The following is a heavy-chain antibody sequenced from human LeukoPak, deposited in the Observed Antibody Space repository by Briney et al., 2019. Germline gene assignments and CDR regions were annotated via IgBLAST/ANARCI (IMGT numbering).Heavy chain of an antibody. CDR2: INPNSGGT. V-gene: IGHV1-2*02. CDR1: GYTFTGYY. J-gene: IGHJ4*02. D-gene: IGHD4-17*01. Sequence: ASVKVSCKASGYTFTGYYMHWVRQAPGQGLEWMGWINPNSGGTNYAQRFQGRVTMTRDTSISTAYMELARLTSDDSAVYYCARDHGDYFDYWGQGTLVTVSS. CDR3: ARDHGDYFDY.